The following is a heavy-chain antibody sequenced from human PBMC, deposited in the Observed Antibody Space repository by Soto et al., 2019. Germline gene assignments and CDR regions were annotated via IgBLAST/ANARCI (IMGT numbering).Heavy chain of an antibody. CDR3: VREWLPGAGGFDI. D-gene: IGHD6-19*01. V-gene: IGHV3-7*04. J-gene: IGHJ3*02. CDR1: GFTLSSYW. Sequence: GGSLRLSCAASGFTLSSYWMNWVRQAPGKRPEWVDVMGEDGIDKYYVDSVNGRFTLSRDNAKNSLDLQMNDLRAEDTAVYYCVREWLPGAGGFDIWGQGTLVTVSS. CDR2: MGEDGIDK.